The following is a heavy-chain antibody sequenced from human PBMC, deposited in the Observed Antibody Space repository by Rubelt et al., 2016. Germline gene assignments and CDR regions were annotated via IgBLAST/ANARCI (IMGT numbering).Heavy chain of an antibody. Sequence: QVQLQESGPGLVKPSETLSLTCTVSGGSISSYYWSWIRQPPGKGLEWIGYIYYSGSTNYNPSLKSRGTISVDTSKNQFSLKLSSVTAADTAVYYCASSAMRQQLAKFDYWGQGTLVTVSS. CDR2: IYYSGST. CDR1: GGSISSYY. J-gene: IGHJ4*02. CDR3: ASSAMRQQLAKFDY. D-gene: IGHD6-13*01. V-gene: IGHV4-59*01.